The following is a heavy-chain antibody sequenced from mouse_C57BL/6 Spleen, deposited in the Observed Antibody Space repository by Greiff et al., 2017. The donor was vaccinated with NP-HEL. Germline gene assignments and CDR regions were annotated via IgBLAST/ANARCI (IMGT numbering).Heavy chain of an antibody. D-gene: IGHD4-1*01. V-gene: IGHV1-54*01. CDR2: INPGSGGT. CDR1: GYAFTNYL. CDR3: ARQTGKGFDY. Sequence: QVQLQQSGAELVRPGTSVKVSCKASGYAFTNYLIEWVKQRPGQGLEWIGVINPGSGGTNYNEKFKGKATLTADKSSSTAYMQLSSLTSEDSAVYFCARQTGKGFDYWGQGTTLTVSS. J-gene: IGHJ2*01.